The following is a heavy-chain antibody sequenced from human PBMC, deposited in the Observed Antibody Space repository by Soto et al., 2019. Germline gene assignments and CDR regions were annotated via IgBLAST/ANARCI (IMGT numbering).Heavy chain of an antibody. CDR1: GYSFTSYW. J-gene: IGHJ6*02. V-gene: IGHV5-51*01. CDR2: IYPGDSDT. Sequence: GEALKISCKGSGYSFTSYWIGWVRQMPGKGLESMGIIYPGDSDTRYSPSFQGQVTISADKSISTAYLQWSSLKASDTAMYYCARTAAAGKYYYGMDVWGQGTTVTISS. CDR3: ARTAAAGKYYYGMDV. D-gene: IGHD6-13*01.